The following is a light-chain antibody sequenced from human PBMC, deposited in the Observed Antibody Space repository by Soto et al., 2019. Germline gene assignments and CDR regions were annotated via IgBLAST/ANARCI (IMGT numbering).Light chain of an antibody. CDR1: SSDVGRYNY. Sequence: QSALIQPASVSGSPGQSITISCTGTSSDVGRYNYVSWYQQHPGKAPKLMIYDVTNRPSGVSNRFSGSKSGNTASLTISGLQAEDEADYYCSSYTSSGTLLFGGGTKLTVL. CDR3: SSYTSSGTLL. J-gene: IGLJ2*01. CDR2: DVT. V-gene: IGLV2-14*03.